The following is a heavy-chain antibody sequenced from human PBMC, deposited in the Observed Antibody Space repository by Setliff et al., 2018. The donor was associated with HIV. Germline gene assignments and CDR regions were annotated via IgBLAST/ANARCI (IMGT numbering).Heavy chain of an antibody. CDR1: RASISSGDYY. CDR2: IYYNGRA. V-gene: IGHV4-31*03. J-gene: IGHJ4*02. CDR3: ARGGITTMVRGVTYPYPLYYFDS. D-gene: IGHD3-10*01. Sequence: TSETLSLTCTVSRASISSGDYYWSWIRQHPERGLEWIGYIYYNGRAYYSPSLRSRVTMSVDTSRNEFSLTLSSVTAADTAMYYCARGGITTMVRGVTYPYPLYYFDSWGQGALVTVSS.